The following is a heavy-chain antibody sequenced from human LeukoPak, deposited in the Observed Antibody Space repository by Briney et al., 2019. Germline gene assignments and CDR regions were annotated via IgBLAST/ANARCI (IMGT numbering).Heavy chain of an antibody. CDR1: GFTFSYYW. CDR2: INHDGNEK. D-gene: IGHD3-16*02. J-gene: IGHJ3*02. Sequence: PGGSLRLSCAASGFTFSYYWMSWVRQAPGKGLEWVANINHDGNEKYYVDSVKGRFTISRDNAKNSLYLQMNSLRAEDTAVYYCARDFDYDYVWGSYRYTGAFDIWGQGTMVTVSS. CDR3: ARDFDYDYVWGSYRYTGAFDI. V-gene: IGHV3-7*01.